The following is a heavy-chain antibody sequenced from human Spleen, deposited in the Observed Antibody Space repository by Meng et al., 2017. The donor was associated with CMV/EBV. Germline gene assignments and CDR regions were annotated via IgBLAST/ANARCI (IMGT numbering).Heavy chain of an antibody. CDR3: AKDLSDEGAFDM. D-gene: IGHD2-21*02. Sequence: GESLKISCAASGFTFSSYAMSWVRQAPGKGLEWVSTIYSGGLPYYADSVKGRFTISRDNSRNTLHLQMNSLRAEDTALYYCAKDLSDEGAFDMWGQGTMVTVSS. CDR1: GFTFSSYA. V-gene: IGHV3-23*03. J-gene: IGHJ3*02. CDR2: IYSGGLP.